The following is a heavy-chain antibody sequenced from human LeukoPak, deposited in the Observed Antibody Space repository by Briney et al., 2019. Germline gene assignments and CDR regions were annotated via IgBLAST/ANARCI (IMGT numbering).Heavy chain of an antibody. CDR2: IYASGST. J-gene: IGHJ5*02. CDR1: GGSISSTTSY. V-gene: IGHV4-39*07. Sequence: SETLSLTCAVSGGSISSTTSYWGWIRQPPGKGLEWIGRIYASGSTNYNPSLKSRVTMSVDTSKNQFSLKLSSVTAADTAVYYCARETIVVVPAATSWFDPWGQGTLVTVSS. CDR3: ARETIVVVPAATSWFDP. D-gene: IGHD2-2*01.